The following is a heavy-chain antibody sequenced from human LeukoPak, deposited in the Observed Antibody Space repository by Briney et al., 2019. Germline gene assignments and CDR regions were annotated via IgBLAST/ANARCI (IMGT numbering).Heavy chain of an antibody. D-gene: IGHD6-13*01. CDR2: ISSSSSFI. CDR3: ARDVLIAADGVIRLDAFDI. CDR1: GFTFTNYW. V-gene: IGHV3-21*01. J-gene: IGHJ3*02. Sequence: PGGSLRLSCAASGFTFTNYWMHWVRQAPGKGLEWVSSISSSSSFIYYADSVKGRFTISRDNAKNSLYLQMNSLRAEDTAVYYCARDVLIAADGVIRLDAFDIWGQGTVVTVSS.